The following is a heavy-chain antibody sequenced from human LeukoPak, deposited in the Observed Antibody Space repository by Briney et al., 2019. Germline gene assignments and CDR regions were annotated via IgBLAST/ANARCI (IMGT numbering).Heavy chain of an antibody. J-gene: IGHJ4*02. CDR2: INLSGGST. Sequence: SSVKVSCKASGFTFINYYMHWVRQAPGQGLEWLGIINLSGGSTHYPQKFQDRVTMTRDTSTSTVYMELSSLRSEDTAVYYCARDLDYGERSEDYWGQGTLVTVSS. D-gene: IGHD4/OR15-4a*01. V-gene: IGHV1-46*01. CDR1: GFTFINYY. CDR3: ARDLDYGERSEDY.